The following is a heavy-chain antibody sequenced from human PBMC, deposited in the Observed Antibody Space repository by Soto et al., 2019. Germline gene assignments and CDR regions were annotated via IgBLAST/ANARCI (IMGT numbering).Heavy chain of an antibody. D-gene: IGHD3-22*01. CDR1: VFTCSDYY. J-gene: IGHJ4*02. Sequence: GSLRLSCAASVFTCSDYYMSWIRQAPGKGLEWVSFINNNDRVIYYADSVKGRFTISRDNAKTSLYLRMNSLRAEDTAIYYCARKYYYDSRAFDFWGQGTLVTVSS. V-gene: IGHV3-11*01. CDR3: ARKYYYDSRAFDF. CDR2: INNNDRVI.